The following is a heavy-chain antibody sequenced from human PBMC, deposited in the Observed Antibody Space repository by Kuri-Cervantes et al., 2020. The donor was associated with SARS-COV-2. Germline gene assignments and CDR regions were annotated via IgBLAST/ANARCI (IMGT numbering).Heavy chain of an antibody. CDR1: GFTFSNSD. CDR2: VSWNGSRT. CDR3: VRRHYDFWSGYYHDY. J-gene: IGHJ4*02. V-gene: IGHV3-19*01. Sequence: GESLKISCAASGFTFSNSDMNWVRQAPGKGLEWVSGVSWNGSRTHYADSVKGRFIISRDNSRNFLYQQMNSLRPEDMAVYYCVRRHYDFWSGYYHDYWGQGTLVTVSS. D-gene: IGHD3-3*01.